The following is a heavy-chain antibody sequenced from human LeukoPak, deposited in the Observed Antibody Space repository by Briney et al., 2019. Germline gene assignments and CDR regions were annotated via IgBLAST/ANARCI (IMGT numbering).Heavy chain of an antibody. J-gene: IGHJ5*02. CDR1: GGSISSYY. CDR2: IYHSGST. Sequence: SETLSLTCTVSGGSISSYYWSWIRQPPGKGLEWIGYIYHSGSTNYNPSLKSRVTISVDTSKNQFSLKLSSVTAADTAVYYCARGSIAAAEGSHWFDPWGQGTLVTVSS. V-gene: IGHV4-59*01. D-gene: IGHD6-25*01. CDR3: ARGSIAAAEGSHWFDP.